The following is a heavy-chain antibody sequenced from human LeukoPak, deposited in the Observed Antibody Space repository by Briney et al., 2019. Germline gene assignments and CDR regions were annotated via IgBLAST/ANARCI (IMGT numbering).Heavy chain of an antibody. Sequence: KESSPTLVKPTQTLTLTCTFSGFSLSTSRVGVGWIRQPPGKALEWLALIYWDDDKRYSPSLKSRPTITKDTSKNQVVLTMTNMDPVDTATYYCAHRATPNYFDYWGQGTLVTVSS. CDR2: IYWDDDK. CDR1: GFSLSTSRVG. V-gene: IGHV2-5*02. CDR3: AHRATPNYFDY. J-gene: IGHJ4*02. D-gene: IGHD2-15*01.